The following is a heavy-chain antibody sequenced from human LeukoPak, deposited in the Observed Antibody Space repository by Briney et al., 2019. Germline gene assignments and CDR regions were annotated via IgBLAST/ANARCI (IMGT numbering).Heavy chain of an antibody. CDR1: GYTFTGYY. V-gene: IGHV1-2*02. Sequence: ASVKVSCKTSGYTFTGYYIHWVRQAPGQGLEWVGWINPDSGGTNYAQKFQGRVTMTRDTSISAGYMELSGLRPDDTAVFYCARVRGDSSWYGLDYWGQGTLVSVSS. D-gene: IGHD6-13*01. CDR3: ARVRGDSSWYGLDY. CDR2: INPDSGGT. J-gene: IGHJ4*02.